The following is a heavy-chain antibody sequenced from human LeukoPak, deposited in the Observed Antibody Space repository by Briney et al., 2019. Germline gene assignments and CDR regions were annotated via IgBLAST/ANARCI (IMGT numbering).Heavy chain of an antibody. Sequence: ASVKVSCKASGYTFTGYYMHWVRQAPGQGLEWMGWINPNSGGTNYAQKFQGRVTMTRDTSISTAYMELSRLRPDDTAVYYCARTVTMVRGVKPNFDYWGQGTLVTVSS. D-gene: IGHD3-10*01. CDR2: INPNSGGT. J-gene: IGHJ4*02. CDR3: ARTVTMVRGVKPNFDY. V-gene: IGHV1-2*02. CDR1: GYTFTGYY.